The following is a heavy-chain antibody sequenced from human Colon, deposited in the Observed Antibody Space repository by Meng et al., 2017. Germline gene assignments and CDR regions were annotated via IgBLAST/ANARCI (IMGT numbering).Heavy chain of an antibody. CDR1: GFTLSSSS. Sequence: GESLKIACAASGFTLSSSSMSWVRQAPGKGLEWVSVITGGSNSTYYADSVKGRFTISRDNSKNTLYRQMNSLRVEDTAIYYCAKLVRSWGQGTLVTVSS. CDR2: ITGGSNST. V-gene: IGHV3-23*01. D-gene: IGHD2-2*01. CDR3: AKLVRS. J-gene: IGHJ5*02.